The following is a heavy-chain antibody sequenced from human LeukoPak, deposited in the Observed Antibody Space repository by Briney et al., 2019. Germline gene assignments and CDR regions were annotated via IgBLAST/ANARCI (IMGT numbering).Heavy chain of an antibody. V-gene: IGHV1-18*01. CDR3: ARDRAGYCSSTSCLMGGY. D-gene: IGHD2-2*03. CDR1: GYTFTSCG. J-gene: IGHJ4*02. Sequence: ASVKVSCKASGYTFTSCGISWVRQAPGQGLEWMGWISAYNGNTNYAQKLQGRVTMTTDTSTSTAYMELRSLRSDDTAVYYCARDRAGYCSSTSCLMGGYWGQGTLVTVSS. CDR2: ISAYNGNT.